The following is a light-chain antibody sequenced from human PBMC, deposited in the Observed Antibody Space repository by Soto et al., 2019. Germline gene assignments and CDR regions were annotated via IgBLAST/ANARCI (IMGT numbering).Light chain of an antibody. CDR2: SNN. CDR1: SANIGSNA. J-gene: IGLJ3*02. V-gene: IGLV1-44*01. Sequence: QSVLTQPPSASGTPGERVTISCSGSSANIGSNAVNWYQLLPGTAPKVLIYSNNQRPSGVPDRFSGSKSGTSASLAISGLQSEDWADYSCPACDGSLNGRVFGGGTKLTVL. CDR3: PACDGSLNGRV.